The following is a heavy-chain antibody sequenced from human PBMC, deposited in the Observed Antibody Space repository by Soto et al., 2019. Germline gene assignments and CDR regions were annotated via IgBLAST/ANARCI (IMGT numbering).Heavy chain of an antibody. CDR2: VSDGESS. V-gene: IGHV4-4*07. CDR3: AREFTGRLVRSGAFDM. J-gene: IGHJ3*02. Sequence: SETLSLTCTVPGDSIISYYWSWIRQPAGRGLEWIGRVSDGESSRYNPSLGSRVTMSVDTSRNTFSLKMTSVTGADTAVYYCAREFTGRLVRSGAFDMWGQGTMVTVSS. D-gene: IGHD3-10*01. CDR1: GDSIISYY.